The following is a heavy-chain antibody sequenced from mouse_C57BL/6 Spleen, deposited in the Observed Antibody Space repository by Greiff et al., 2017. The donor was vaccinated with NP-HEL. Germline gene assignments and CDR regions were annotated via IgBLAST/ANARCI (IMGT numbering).Heavy chain of an antibody. Sequence: VHLVESGPGLVAPSQSLSITCTVSGFSLTSYGVDWVRQSPGKGLEWLGVIWGVGSTNYNSALKSRLSISKDNSKSQVFLKMNSLQTDDTAMYYCAILRPPFAYWGQGTLVTVSA. J-gene: IGHJ3*01. V-gene: IGHV2-6*01. CDR3: AILRPPFAY. CDR1: GFSLTSYG. CDR2: IWGVGST. D-gene: IGHD1-1*01.